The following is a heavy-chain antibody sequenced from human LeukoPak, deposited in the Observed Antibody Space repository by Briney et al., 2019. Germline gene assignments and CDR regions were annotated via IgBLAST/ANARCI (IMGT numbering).Heavy chain of an antibody. CDR3: ARDDSSGILYYFDY. D-gene: IGHD3-22*01. J-gene: IGHJ4*02. CDR1: GFTFSSYS. CDR2: ISSGSSTI. V-gene: IGHV3-48*02. Sequence: GGSLRLSCAASGFTFSSYSMNWVRQAPGKGLEWVSYISSGSSTIYYADSVKGRFTISRDNAKNSLYLQMNSLRDEDTAVYYCARDDSSGILYYFDYWGQGTLVTVSS.